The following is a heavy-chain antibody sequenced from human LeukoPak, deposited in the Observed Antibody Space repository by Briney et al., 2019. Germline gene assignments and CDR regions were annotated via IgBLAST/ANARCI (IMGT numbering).Heavy chain of an antibody. CDR1: GFTFSSYA. Sequence: GAPLRLSCAASGFTFSSYAMSWVRQAPGKGLEWVSAISGSGGSTYYADSVKGRFTISRDNSKNTLYLQMNSLRAEDTAVYYCATGYSSGWYVRYFDYWGQGTLVTVSS. CDR3: ATGYSSGWYVRYFDY. D-gene: IGHD6-19*01. V-gene: IGHV3-23*01. CDR2: ISGSGGST. J-gene: IGHJ4*02.